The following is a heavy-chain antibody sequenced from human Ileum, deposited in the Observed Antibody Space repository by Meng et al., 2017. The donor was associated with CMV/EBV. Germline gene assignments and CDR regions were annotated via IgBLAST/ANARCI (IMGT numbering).Heavy chain of an antibody. J-gene: IGHJ4*02. D-gene: IGHD6-19*01. Sequence: SYEVPGVGQARGRGLECVVGISYDGSNKHYAESVKGGFTVARDNSKNALWLQMDGLRVEDTAVYYCAKGLGIGVGGTGRYLDYRGQGTLVTVSS. CDR1: SYE. CDR3: AKGLGIGVGGTGRYLDY. V-gene: IGHV3-30*18. CDR2: ISYDGSNK.